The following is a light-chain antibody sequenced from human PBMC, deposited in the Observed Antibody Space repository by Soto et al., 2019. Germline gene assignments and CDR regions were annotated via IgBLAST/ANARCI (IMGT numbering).Light chain of an antibody. Sequence: QSVLTQPASVSGSPGQSITISCNGTSSDIGSYDLLSWYQQHPGKAPKLMIYEVTKRPAGVSDRFSGSKSANTASLTISGLQVEDEADYYCCSFGRSGTIFGGGTKLTVL. J-gene: IGLJ2*01. V-gene: IGLV2-23*02. CDR3: CSFGRSGTI. CDR2: EVT. CDR1: SSDIGSYDL.